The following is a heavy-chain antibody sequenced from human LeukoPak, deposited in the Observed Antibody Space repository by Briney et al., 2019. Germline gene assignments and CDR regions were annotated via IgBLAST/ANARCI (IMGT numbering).Heavy chain of an antibody. D-gene: IGHD3-9*01. CDR1: EFTFSSYA. V-gene: IGHV3-30-3*01. CDR2: ISYDGSNK. CDR3: ARGDLDSPGDY. Sequence: GGSLRLSCAASEFTFSSYAMHWVRQAPGKGLEWVAVISYDGSNKYYADSVKGRFTISRDNSKNTLYLQMNSLRAEDTAVYYCARGDLDSPGDYWGQGTLVTVSS. J-gene: IGHJ4*02.